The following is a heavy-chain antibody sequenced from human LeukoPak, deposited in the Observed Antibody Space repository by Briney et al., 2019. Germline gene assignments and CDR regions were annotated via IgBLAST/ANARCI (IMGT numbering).Heavy chain of an antibody. CDR3: ASNLGYCSGGSCYSFGY. CDR2: MNPNSGNT. D-gene: IGHD2-15*01. Sequence: GASVKVSCKASGYTFTSYDINWVRRATGQGLEWMGWMNPNSGNTGYAQKFQGRVTMTGNTSISTAYMELSSLRSEDTAVYYCASNLGYCSGGSCYSFGYWGQGTLVTVSS. J-gene: IGHJ4*02. CDR1: GYTFTSYD. V-gene: IGHV1-8*01.